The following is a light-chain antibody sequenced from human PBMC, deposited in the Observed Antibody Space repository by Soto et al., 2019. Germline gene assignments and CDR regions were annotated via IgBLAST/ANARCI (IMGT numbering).Light chain of an antibody. Sequence: ILMTQSPATLSVSPGERATLSCRASQSVSNNLAWYQQKPGQAPRLLIYDASTRATGIPARFSGSGSGTEFPLPISGLQSEDFAVYYYQQYHNWPPRTFGQGTKVEIK. J-gene: IGKJ1*01. CDR3: QQYHNWPPRT. V-gene: IGKV3-15*01. CDR2: DAS. CDR1: QSVSNN.